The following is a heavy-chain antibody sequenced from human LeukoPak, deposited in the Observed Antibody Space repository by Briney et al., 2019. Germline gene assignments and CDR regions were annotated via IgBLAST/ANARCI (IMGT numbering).Heavy chain of an antibody. CDR3: ARDQSLKIYSSSWVTLNDY. D-gene: IGHD6-13*01. CDR2: ISSSSSYI. CDR1: GFTFSSYS. Sequence: GGSLRLSCAASGFTFSSYSMNWVRQAPGKGLKWVSYISSSSSYIYYADSVRGRFTISRDNAKNSLYLQMNSLRAEDTAVYYCARDQSLKIYSSSWVTLNDYWGQGTLVTVSS. V-gene: IGHV3-21*05. J-gene: IGHJ4*02.